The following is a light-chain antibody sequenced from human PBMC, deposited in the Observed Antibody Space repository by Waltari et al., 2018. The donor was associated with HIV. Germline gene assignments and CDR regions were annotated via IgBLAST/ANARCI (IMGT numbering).Light chain of an antibody. CDR2: DNN. CDR1: PSNIGADYD. V-gene: IGLV1-40*01. Sequence: QSVLTQPPSVSGAPGQRVPVSCTGNPSNIGADYDIHWYQQVPGTAPKVVIYDNNNRPSGVPDRFSGSKSGASASLIIAGLQAEDEANYFCQSYDSSLSASVFGGGTKLTVL. CDR3: QSYDSSLSASV. J-gene: IGLJ3*02.